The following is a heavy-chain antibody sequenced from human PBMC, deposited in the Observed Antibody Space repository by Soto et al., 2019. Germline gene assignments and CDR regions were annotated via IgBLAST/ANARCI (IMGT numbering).Heavy chain of an antibody. CDR1: GFTFSSYA. V-gene: IGHV3-23*01. CDR2: ISGSGGST. J-gene: IGHJ3*02. D-gene: IGHD3-9*01. CDR3: AKDLQDDILTGYYHDAFDI. Sequence: GGSLRLSCAASGFTFSSYAMSWVRQAPGKGLEWVSAISGSGGSTYYADSVKGRFTISRDNSKNTLYLQMNSLRAEDTAVYYCAKDLQDDILTGYYHDAFDIWGQGTMVTVS.